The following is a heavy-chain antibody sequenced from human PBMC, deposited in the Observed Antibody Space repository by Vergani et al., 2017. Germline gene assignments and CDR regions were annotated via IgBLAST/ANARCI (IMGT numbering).Heavy chain of an antibody. CDR3: ARVLYYDSSGYYSRKVSYFDY. D-gene: IGHD3-22*01. CDR2: IYYSGST. Sequence: QVQLQESGPGLVKPSETLSLTCTVSGGSISSYYWSWIRQPPGKGLEWIGYIYYSGSTNYNPSLKSRVTISVDTSKNQFALKLSSVTAADTAVYYCARVLYYDSSGYYSRKVSYFDYWGQGTLVTVSS. V-gene: IGHV4-59*08. CDR1: GGSISSYY. J-gene: IGHJ4*02.